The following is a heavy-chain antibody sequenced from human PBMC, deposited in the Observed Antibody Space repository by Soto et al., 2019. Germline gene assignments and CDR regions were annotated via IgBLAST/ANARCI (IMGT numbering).Heavy chain of an antibody. J-gene: IGHJ4*02. CDR1: GGSISSGDYY. D-gene: IGHD5-12*01. Sequence: QVQLQESGPGLVKPSQTLSLTCTVSGGSISSGDYYWSWIRQPPGKGLEWIGYIYYSGSTYYNPSLKSXXAXSXXTSKDQFSPKLSSVTAADTAVYYCARDIGEMATSPWGQGTLVTVSS. V-gene: IGHV4-30-4*01. CDR3: ARDIGEMATSP. CDR2: IYYSGST.